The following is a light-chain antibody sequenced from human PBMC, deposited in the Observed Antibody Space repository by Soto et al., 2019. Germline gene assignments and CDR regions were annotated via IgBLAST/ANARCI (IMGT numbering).Light chain of an antibody. CDR3: CSYAGTVAYV. V-gene: IGLV2-23*02. Sequence: QSVLTQPASVSGSPGQSITISCTGTSSDVGAYNYVSWYQQRPGNAPKLIICDVNTRPSGVSNRFSGSKSGDTASLTISGLQAEDEADYFCCSYAGTVAYVFGTGTKVTVL. CDR2: DVN. J-gene: IGLJ1*01. CDR1: SSDVGAYNY.